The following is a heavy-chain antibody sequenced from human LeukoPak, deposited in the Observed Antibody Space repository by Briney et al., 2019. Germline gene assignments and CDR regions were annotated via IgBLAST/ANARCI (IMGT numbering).Heavy chain of an antibody. D-gene: IGHD3-10*01. CDR1: GFTFSSYA. CDR2: ISYDGSNK. Sequence: GGSLRLSCAASGFTFSSYAMHWVRQAPGKGLEWVAVISYDGSNKYYADSVKGRFTISRDNSKDTLYLQMNSLRAEDTAVYYCARAMVRGVNNCYYGMDVWGQGTTVTVSS. J-gene: IGHJ6*02. CDR3: ARAMVRGVNNCYYGMDV. V-gene: IGHV3-30-3*01.